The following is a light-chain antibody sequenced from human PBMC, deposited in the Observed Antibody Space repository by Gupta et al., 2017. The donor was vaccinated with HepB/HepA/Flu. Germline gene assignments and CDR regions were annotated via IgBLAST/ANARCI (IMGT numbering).Light chain of an antibody. CDR1: RSLLYSSKNKNY. CDR2: WAS. V-gene: IGKV4-1*01. CDR3: PQEYITPMT. Sequence: VMTHSPDSLAVSLGERATINCKSSRSLLYSSKNKNYLSWYQQKPGQPPKLLIHWASTRESGVPDRFSGSGSGTDFTLTISSRQAEDVAVYYCPQEYITPMTFGQGTKLDIK. J-gene: IGKJ2*01.